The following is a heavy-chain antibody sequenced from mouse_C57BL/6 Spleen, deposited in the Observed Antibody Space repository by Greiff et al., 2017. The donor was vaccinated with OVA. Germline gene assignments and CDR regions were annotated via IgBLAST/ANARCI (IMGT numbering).Heavy chain of an antibody. D-gene: IGHD1-1*01. J-gene: IGHJ4*01. CDR2: ISSGGSYT. CDR3: ARQYDGSNYGGYYYAMDY. Sequence: EVKVVESGGDLVKPGGSLKLSCAASGFTFSSYGMSWVRQTPDKRLEWVATISSGGSYTYYPDSVKGRFTISRDNAKNTLYLQMSRLKSEDTAMYYYARQYDGSNYGGYYYAMDYWGQGTSVTVSS. CDR1: GFTFSSYG. V-gene: IGHV5-6*01.